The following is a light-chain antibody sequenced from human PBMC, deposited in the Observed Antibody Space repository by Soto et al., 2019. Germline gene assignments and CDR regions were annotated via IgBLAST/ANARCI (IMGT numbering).Light chain of an antibody. J-gene: IGLJ2*01. CDR1: SSDVGGSNY. CDR2: EVS. CDR3: SSYAGSNNVV. V-gene: IGLV2-8*01. Sequence: QSVLSQPPSASGSPGQSVTISCTGTSSDVGGSNYLSWYQHHPGKAPKLMIYEVSKRPSGVPDRFSGSKSGNTASLTVSGLQAEDDADYYCSSYAGSNNVVFGGGTKLTVL.